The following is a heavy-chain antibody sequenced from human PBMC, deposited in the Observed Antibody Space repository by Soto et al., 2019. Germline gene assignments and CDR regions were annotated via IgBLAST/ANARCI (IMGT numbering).Heavy chain of an antibody. CDR1: GLTFSSYA. CDR3: AKDSPLPRYPVAETARGWFDP. Sequence: EVQLLESGGGLVQPGGSLRLSCAASGLTFSSYAMSWVRQAPGKGLEWVSGISGSGSSTYYADSVKGRFTISRDNSKNTLYLEMNNLRAEDTAIYYCAKDSPLPRYPVAETARGWFDPWGQGTLVTVSS. V-gene: IGHV3-23*01. J-gene: IGHJ5*02. CDR2: ISGSGSST. D-gene: IGHD2-15*01.